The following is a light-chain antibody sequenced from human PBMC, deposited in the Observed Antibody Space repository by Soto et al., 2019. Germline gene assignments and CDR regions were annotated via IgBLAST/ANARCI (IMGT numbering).Light chain of an antibody. V-gene: IGKV3-20*01. CDR3: QQYETSLRT. CDR2: GAS. Sequence: EIVLTQSPGTLSLSPGERATLSCRANQSVSSSYLAWYQQKPGQAPRLLIYGASSRATGIPDRFSGSGSGTDFTLTISRLEPEDFALYYCQQYETSLRTFGQGTKVEIK. J-gene: IGKJ1*01. CDR1: QSVSSSY.